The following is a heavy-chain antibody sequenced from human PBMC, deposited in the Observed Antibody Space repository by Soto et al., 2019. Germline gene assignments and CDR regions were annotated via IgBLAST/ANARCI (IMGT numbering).Heavy chain of an antibody. CDR3: ARDKWRGAVAGDFDY. D-gene: IGHD6-19*01. Sequence: ASVKVSCKASGYTFTGYYMHWVRQAPGQGLEWMGIINPSGGSTSYAQKFQGRVTMTRDTSTSTVYMELSSLRSEDTAVYYCARDKWRGAVAGDFDYWGQGTLVTVSS. CDR1: GYTFTGYY. V-gene: IGHV1-46*01. CDR2: INPSGGST. J-gene: IGHJ4*02.